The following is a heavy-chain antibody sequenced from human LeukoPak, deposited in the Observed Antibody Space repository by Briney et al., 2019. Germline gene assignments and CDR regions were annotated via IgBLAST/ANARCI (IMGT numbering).Heavy chain of an antibody. CDR2: INHSGST. J-gene: IGHJ6*03. CDR1: GGSFSGYY. V-gene: IGHV4-34*01. CDR3: ARRLRGELLRYYYYYMDV. Sequence: PSETLSLTCAVYGGSFSGYYWSWIRQPPGKGLEWIGEINHSGSTNYNPSLKSRVTISVDTSKNQFSLKMTSVTAADTAVYYCARRLRGELLRYYYYYMDVWGKGTTVTVSS. D-gene: IGHD1-26*01.